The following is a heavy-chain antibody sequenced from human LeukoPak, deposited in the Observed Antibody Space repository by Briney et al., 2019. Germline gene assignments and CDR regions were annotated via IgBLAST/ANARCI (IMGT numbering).Heavy chain of an antibody. D-gene: IGHD6-13*01. J-gene: IGHJ2*01. CDR2: ISSGSTYI. V-gene: IGHV3-21*01. CDR3: AREQQLNWYFDL. Sequence: GGSLRLSCAASGFTFSSYSMNWVRQPPGKGLEWVSSISSGSTYIYYADSVKGRFTISRDNAKNSLFLQMNSLRAEDTAVYYCAREQQLNWYFDLWGCGTLVTVSS. CDR1: GFTFSSYS.